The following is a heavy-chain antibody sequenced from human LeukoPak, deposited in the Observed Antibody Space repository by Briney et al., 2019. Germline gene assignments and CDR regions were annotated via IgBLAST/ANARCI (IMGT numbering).Heavy chain of an antibody. Sequence: GGSLRLSCAASGFTFSSYWMSWVRQAPGKGLEWVANIKQDGSEKYYVDSVKGRFTISIDNAKNSLYLQMNSLRAEDTAVYYCASGGGIFDYWGQGTLVTVSP. J-gene: IGHJ4*02. CDR3: ASGGGIFDY. V-gene: IGHV3-7*02. D-gene: IGHD3-16*01. CDR1: GFTFSSYW. CDR2: IKQDGSEK.